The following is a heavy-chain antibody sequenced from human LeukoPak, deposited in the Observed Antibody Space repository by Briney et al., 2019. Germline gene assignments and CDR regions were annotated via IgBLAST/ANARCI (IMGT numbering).Heavy chain of an antibody. Sequence: GGSLRLSCAASGFTFSSYDIHWVRQAPGKGLEWVSGIGTAGEIYYPGSVKGRFTISRENAKNSLYLQMNSLRAGDTAVYYCARNGAPVVTAITPYYYYMDVWGKGTTVTVSS. CDR3: ARNGAPVVTAITPYYYYMDV. CDR2: IGTAGEI. CDR1: GFTFSSYD. D-gene: IGHD2-21*02. J-gene: IGHJ6*03. V-gene: IGHV3-13*01.